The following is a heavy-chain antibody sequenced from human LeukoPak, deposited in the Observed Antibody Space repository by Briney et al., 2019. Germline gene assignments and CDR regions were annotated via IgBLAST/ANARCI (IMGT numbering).Heavy chain of an antibody. CDR2: ISWNSGSI. Sequence: GGSLRLSCAASGFTFDDYAMHWVRQAPGKGLEWVSGISWNSGSIGYADSVKGRFTISRDNAKNSLYLQMNSLRAEDTAVYYCAKDRPPDYWGQGTLVTVSS. J-gene: IGHJ4*02. V-gene: IGHV3-9*01. CDR3: AKDRPPDY. CDR1: GFTFDDYA.